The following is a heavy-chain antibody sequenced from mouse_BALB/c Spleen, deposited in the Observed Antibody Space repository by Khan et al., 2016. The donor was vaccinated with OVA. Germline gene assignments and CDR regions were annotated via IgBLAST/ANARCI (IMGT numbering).Heavy chain of an antibody. V-gene: IGHV14-3*02. D-gene: IGHD2-1*01. J-gene: IGHJ4*01. CDR3: ARDGNYFYAMDY. CDR2: IDPANGNT. CDR1: GFNIKDTY. Sequence: MQLKQSGAELVKPGASVKLSCTASGFNIKDTYMHWVKQRPEQGLEWIGRIDPANGNTKYDPKFQGKATITADTSSNTAYLQLSSLTSEYTAVYYCARDGNYFYAMDYWGQGTSVTVSS.